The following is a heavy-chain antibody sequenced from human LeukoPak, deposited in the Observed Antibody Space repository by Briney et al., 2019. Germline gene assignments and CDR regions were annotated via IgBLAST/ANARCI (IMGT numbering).Heavy chain of an antibody. J-gene: IGHJ4*02. CDR3: ARTYYDSSGYYYVGLFDY. D-gene: IGHD3-22*01. CDR1: GFTFSSYG. V-gene: IGHV3-33*01. CDR2: IWYDGSNK. Sequence: PGGSLRLSCAASGFTFSSYGMHWVRQAPGKGLEWVAVIWYDGSNKYYADPVKGRFTISRDNSKNTLYLQMNSLRAEDTAVYYCARTYYDSSGYYYVGLFDYWGQGTLVTVSS.